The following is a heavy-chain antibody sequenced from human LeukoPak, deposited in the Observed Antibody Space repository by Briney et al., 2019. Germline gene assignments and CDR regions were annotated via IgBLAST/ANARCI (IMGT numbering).Heavy chain of an antibody. V-gene: IGHV1-18*01. CDR2: ISTYLGNT. CDR3: ARTYGDYRFFDH. D-gene: IGHD4-17*01. Sequence: ASVKVSCKASGYTFTSSGISWVRQAPGQGLEWMGWISTYLGNTDYAQRFQGRVTMTTDTSTTTVHMELRSLRSDDTAVYYCARTYGDYRFFDHWGQGTLVTVSS. CDR1: GYTFTSSG. J-gene: IGHJ4*02.